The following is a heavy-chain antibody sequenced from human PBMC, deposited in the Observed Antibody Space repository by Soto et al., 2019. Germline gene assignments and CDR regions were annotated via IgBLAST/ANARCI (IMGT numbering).Heavy chain of an antibody. CDR1: GDSLTNNHW. V-gene: IGHV4-4*02. CDR3: VRDSRTGCSSINCYMH. D-gene: IGHD2-15*01. CDR2: IWHTGRA. J-gene: IGHJ4*02. Sequence: QLQLRESGPGLVQPSGTLSLTCDVSGDSLTNNHWWSWVRQAPGKGLEWIGEIWHTGRANYNPSLKIRVAISIDKSKNQCSLKLSSVTAADTAVYYCVRDSRTGCSSINCYMHWGQGTLVTVSS.